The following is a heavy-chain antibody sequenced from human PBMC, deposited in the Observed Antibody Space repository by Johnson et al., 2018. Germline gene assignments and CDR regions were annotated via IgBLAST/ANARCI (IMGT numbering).Heavy chain of an antibody. CDR3: AKNLGIPDYGMDV. CDR1: GFTFSSYG. V-gene: IGHV3-30*18. J-gene: IGHJ6*02. Sequence: QVQLVESGGGVVQPGRSLRLSCAASGFTFSSYGMPWVRQAPGKGLEWVAVISYDGRNKYYADSVKGRFTISRDNSKNTLYLQMNSLRAEDTAVYYCAKNLGIPDYGMDVWGQGTTVTVSS. D-gene: IGHD1-14*01. CDR2: ISYDGRNK.